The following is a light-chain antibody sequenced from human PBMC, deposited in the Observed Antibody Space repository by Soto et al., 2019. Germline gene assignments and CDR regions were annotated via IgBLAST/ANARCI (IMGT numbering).Light chain of an antibody. Sequence: VVTQSPATLSVFPGETATLSCRASQSVSSDLAWYQQRPGQAPRLLIYGASTRATGIPVRFSGSGSGTEFTLTISSLQSEDFAVYYCQQYNNWPPVTFGQGTKLEIK. CDR2: GAS. CDR1: QSVSSD. V-gene: IGKV3-15*01. CDR3: QQYNNWPPVT. J-gene: IGKJ2*01.